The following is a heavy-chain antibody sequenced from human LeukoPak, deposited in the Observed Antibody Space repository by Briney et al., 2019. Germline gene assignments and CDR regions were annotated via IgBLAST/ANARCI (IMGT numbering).Heavy chain of an antibody. CDR1: GFTFSGYA. CDR2: ISGSGGST. V-gene: IGHV3-23*01. CDR3: ARGDTAMTNFDY. D-gene: IGHD5-18*01. J-gene: IGHJ4*02. Sequence: PGGSLRLSCAASGFTFSGYAMSWVRQAPGKGLEWVSAISGSGGSTYYADSVKGRFTISRDNSKNTLYLQMNSLRAEDTAVYYCARGDTAMTNFDYWGQGTLVTVSS.